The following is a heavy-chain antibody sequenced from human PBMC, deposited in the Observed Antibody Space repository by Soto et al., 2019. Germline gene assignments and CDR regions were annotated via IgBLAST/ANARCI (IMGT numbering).Heavy chain of an antibody. Sequence: GESLKISCKGSGYIFSTNWLGWVRQMPGKGLEWMGIIYPADSDTRYSPSFQGQVTISADKSISTAYLQWSSLKASDTAMYYCARAYGDRFDIWGQGTMVNVSS. CDR3: ARAYGDRFDI. J-gene: IGHJ3*02. V-gene: IGHV5-51*01. CDR1: GYIFSTNW. D-gene: IGHD4-17*01. CDR2: IYPADSDT.